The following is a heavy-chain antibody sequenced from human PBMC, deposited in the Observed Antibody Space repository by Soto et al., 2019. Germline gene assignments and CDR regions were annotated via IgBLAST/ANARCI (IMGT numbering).Heavy chain of an antibody. V-gene: IGHV4-39*01. CDR2: IYYSGST. J-gene: IGHJ4*02. D-gene: IGHD6-19*01. CDR1: RGSLSGTDYY. CDR3: ARRTVNIRTFYSGLKTHCFDY. Sequence: PSETLSLTCAVSRGSLSGTDYYWGWLRPPPGKGLEWIGSIYYSGSTYYNPSLQGRVAISVDTSKNQFSLKLKSVTAADTAIYYCARRTVNIRTFYSGLKTHCFDYWGQGAPVTVSS.